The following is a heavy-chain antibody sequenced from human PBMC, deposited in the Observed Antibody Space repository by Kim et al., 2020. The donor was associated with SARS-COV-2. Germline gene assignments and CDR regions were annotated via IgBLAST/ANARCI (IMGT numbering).Heavy chain of an antibody. J-gene: IGHJ4*02. D-gene: IGHD3-9*01. CDR3: ARGSDFDWYFFDY. CDR2: IYSNGRA. CDR1: HVSMSRYY. V-gene: IGHV4-59*01. Sequence: SETLSLTCSVSHVSMSRYYWSWIRQPPGKGLEWIGYIYSNGRANYNPSLESRVTISIDTSKVQFSLRLTSISAADTAVYYCARGSDFDWYFFDYWGQGIPVTVSS.